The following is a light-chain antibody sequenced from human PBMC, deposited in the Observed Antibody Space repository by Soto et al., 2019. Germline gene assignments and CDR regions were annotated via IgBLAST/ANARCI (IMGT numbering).Light chain of an antibody. CDR2: AAS. CDR1: QTISFY. J-gene: IGKJ5*01. V-gene: IGKV1-39*01. CDR3: QQAKSFPVS. Sequence: DIQMTQSPSSLSASVGDRVTISCRASQTISFYLNWYQQKPGKAHKVLIYAASNLQSGVPSRFSGSGSGTDFTLTINNLQPEDFATYYCQQAKSFPVSFGQGTRLEIK.